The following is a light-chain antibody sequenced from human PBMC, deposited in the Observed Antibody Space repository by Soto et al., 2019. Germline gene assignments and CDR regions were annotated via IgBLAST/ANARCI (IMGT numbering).Light chain of an antibody. V-gene: IGKV3-11*01. CDR1: QSVGGY. CDR3: QQRTNWPWT. Sequence: EVVLTQSPAIVSLSPGERVTLSCRASQSVGGYLAWYQQKPGQTPRLLIYDTSSRATGIPVRFSGSGSGTDFALTISSLEPEDFAVYYFQQRTNWPWTFGQGTKVEIK. CDR2: DTS. J-gene: IGKJ1*01.